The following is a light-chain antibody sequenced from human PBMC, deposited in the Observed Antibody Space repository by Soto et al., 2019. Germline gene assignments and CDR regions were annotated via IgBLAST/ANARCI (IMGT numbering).Light chain of an antibody. CDR2: GAS. V-gene: IGKV3-15*01. Sequence: IVLTQSPGTLSFSPGERATLSCRASQRVTSYFAWSQQKPGQAPRLLIYGASTRATGIPARFSGSGSGTAFTLTISSLQSEDFAVYYCQQYNNWLITFGQGTRLEIK. CDR3: QQYNNWLIT. CDR1: QRVTSY. J-gene: IGKJ5*01.